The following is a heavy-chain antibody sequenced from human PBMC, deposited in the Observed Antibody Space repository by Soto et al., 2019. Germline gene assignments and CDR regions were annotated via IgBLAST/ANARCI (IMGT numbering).Heavy chain of an antibody. CDR1: GGTFSSYA. V-gene: IGHV1-69*12. Sequence: QVQLVQSGAEVKKPGSSVKVSCKASGGTFSSYAISWVRQAPGQGLEWMGGIIPIFGTANYAQKFQGRVTITADESTSXXYMERSSLRSEDTAVYYCARHPVSGSYAYYYGMDVWGQGTTVTVSS. J-gene: IGHJ6*02. CDR3: ARHPVSGSYAYYYGMDV. D-gene: IGHD1-26*01. CDR2: IIPIFGTA.